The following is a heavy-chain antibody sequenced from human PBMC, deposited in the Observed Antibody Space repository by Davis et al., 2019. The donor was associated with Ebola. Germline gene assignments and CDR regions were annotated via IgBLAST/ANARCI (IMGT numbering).Heavy chain of an antibody. J-gene: IGHJ4*02. D-gene: IGHD5-24*01. CDR1: GYTFTSYT. CDR2: ISAYNGNT. V-gene: IGHV1-18*01. CDR3: AIAKMATIILDY. Sequence: ASVKVSCKASGYTFTSYTISWVRQAPGQGLEWMGWISAYNGNTNYAQKFQDRVTITRDRSMSTAYMELSSLRSEDTAMYYCAIAKMATIILDYWGQGTLVTVSS.